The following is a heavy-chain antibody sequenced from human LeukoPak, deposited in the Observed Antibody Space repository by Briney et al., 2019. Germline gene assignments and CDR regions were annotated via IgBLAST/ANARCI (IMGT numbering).Heavy chain of an antibody. CDR1: GFTFSSYS. V-gene: IGHV3-21*01. Sequence: GGSLRLSCADSGFTFSSYSMNWVRQAPGKGLEWVSSISSSSSYIYYADSVKGRFTISRDNAKNSLYLQMNSLRAEDTAVYYCASGWLYYFDYWGQGTLVTVSS. CDR2: ISSSSSYI. J-gene: IGHJ4*02. CDR3: ASGWLYYFDY. D-gene: IGHD3-9*01.